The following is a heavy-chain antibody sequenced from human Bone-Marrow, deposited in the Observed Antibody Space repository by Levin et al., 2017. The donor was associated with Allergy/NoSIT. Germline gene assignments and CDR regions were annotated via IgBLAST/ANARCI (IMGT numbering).Heavy chain of an antibody. J-gene: IGHJ4*02. D-gene: IGHD6-19*01. CDR2: IKVDGSER. V-gene: IGHV3-7*04. CDR3: ARDHDRGWAWDY. CDR1: GFTFSRYW. Sequence: GGSLRLSCAASGFTFSRYWMNWVRQAPGKGLEWVASIKVDGSERYYVDSVKGRFTISRDNAKNSLYLQMNSLRAEDTAVYYCARDHDRGWAWDYWGQGSLVTVSS.